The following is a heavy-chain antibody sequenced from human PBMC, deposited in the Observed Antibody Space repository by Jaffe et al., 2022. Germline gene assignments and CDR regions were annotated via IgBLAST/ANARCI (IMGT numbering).Heavy chain of an antibody. CDR3: ARESIYIVATIFEPGGYFDL. CDR2: IKQDGSEK. V-gene: IGHV3-7*01. D-gene: IGHD5-12*01. J-gene: IGHJ2*01. Sequence: EVQLVESGGGLVQPGGSLRLSCAASGFTFSSYWMSWVRQAPGKGLEWVANIKQDGSEKYYVDSVKGRFTISRDNAKNSLYLQMNSLRAEDTAVYYCARESIYIVATIFEPGGYFDLWGRGTLVTVSS. CDR1: GFTFSSYW.